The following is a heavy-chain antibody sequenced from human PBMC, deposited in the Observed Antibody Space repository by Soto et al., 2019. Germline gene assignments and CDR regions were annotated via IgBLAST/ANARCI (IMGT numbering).Heavy chain of an antibody. CDR2: IIPIFGTA. CDR3: ARGTPTYXDSSGYYLDYYYYGMDV. V-gene: IGHV1-69*13. Sequence: GASVKVSCKASGGTFSSYAISWVRQAPGQGLEWMGGIIPIFGTANYAQKFQGRVTITADESTSTAYMELSSLRSEDTAVYYCARGTPTYXDSSGYYLDYYYYGMDVWGQGTTVTVSS. CDR1: GGTFSSYA. D-gene: IGHD3-22*01. J-gene: IGHJ6*02.